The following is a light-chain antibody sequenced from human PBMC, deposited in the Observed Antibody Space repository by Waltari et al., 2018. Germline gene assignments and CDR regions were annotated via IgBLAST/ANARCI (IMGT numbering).Light chain of an antibody. CDR1: SRDVGATNF. V-gene: IGLV2-11*01. CDR2: DIN. CDR3: CSCVGRNIYWV. J-gene: IGLJ3*02. Sequence: QSALTQPRSVSGSPGQSVTLSCPGTSRDVGATNFVSWYQHHPDKAPKLIIYDINTRPSGVPDRFSGSKSGNTASLTISGLQAEDEADYYCCSCVGRNIYWVFGGGTKLTVL.